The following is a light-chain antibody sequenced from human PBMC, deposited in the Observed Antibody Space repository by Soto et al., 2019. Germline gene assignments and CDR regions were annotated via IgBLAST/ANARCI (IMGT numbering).Light chain of an antibody. CDR1: QNINDY. J-gene: IGKJ4*01. CDR2: AAS. Sequence: DIQMTQSPSSLSASVGDRVTIACRASQNINDYLNWYQQRPGEAPNLLIYAASSLQSGVPSRFSGSGSGTDFTLTINSLQLEDFATYFCQHSYSPSITFGGGTKVEIK. V-gene: IGKV1-39*01. CDR3: QHSYSPSIT.